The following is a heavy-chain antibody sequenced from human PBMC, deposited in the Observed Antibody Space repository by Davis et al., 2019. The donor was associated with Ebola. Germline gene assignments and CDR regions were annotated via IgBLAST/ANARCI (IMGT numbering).Heavy chain of an antibody. D-gene: IGHD6-19*01. J-gene: IGHJ2*01. Sequence: GESLKISCAASGFTFNKYWMHWVRQAPGKGLVYVSRISSDGGITSYADSVKGRFTISRENAKNSLYLQMNSLRVGDTAVYYCVREALSSAWNNWYFDLWGRGTQVTVSS. CDR3: VREALSSAWNNWYFDL. CDR1: GFTFNKYW. CDR2: ISSDGGIT. V-gene: IGHV3-74*01.